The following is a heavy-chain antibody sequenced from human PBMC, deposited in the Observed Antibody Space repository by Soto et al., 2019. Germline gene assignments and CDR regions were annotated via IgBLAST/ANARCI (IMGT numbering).Heavy chain of an antibody. J-gene: IGHJ3*02. Sequence: GGSLRLSCAASGFTFSSYAMSWVRQAPGKGLEWVSAISGSGGSTYYADSVKGRFTISRDNSKNTLYLQMNSLRAEDTAVYYCAARGPYYYDSSGYYYLSADAFDIWGQGTMVTVSS. CDR2: ISGSGGST. V-gene: IGHV3-23*01. D-gene: IGHD3-22*01. CDR3: AARGPYYYDSSGYYYLSADAFDI. CDR1: GFTFSSYA.